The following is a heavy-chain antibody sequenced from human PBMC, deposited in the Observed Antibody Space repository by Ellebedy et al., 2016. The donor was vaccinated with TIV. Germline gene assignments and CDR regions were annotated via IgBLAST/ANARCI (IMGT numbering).Heavy chain of an antibody. J-gene: IGHJ4*02. CDR2: LYTSRST. CDR1: GHSLSSSY. Sequence: SETLSLXXAVSGHSLSSSYWSWVRQPAGKGLEWIGRLYTSRSTDYNPSLKSRVTMSVDTSRNQFSLKLTSVTAADTAVYYCARGDGAYYLNYWGQGALVTVSS. D-gene: IGHD3-16*01. V-gene: IGHV4-4*07. CDR3: ARGDGAYYLNY.